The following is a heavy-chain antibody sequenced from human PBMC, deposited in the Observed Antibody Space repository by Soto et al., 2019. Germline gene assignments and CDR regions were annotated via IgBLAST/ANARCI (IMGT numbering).Heavy chain of an antibody. J-gene: IGHJ6*02. D-gene: IGHD3-3*01. V-gene: IGHV1-69*13. CDR3: ARSPLLRFLEWFLYGMAF. CDR2: IIPIFGTA. Sequence: SVKVSCKASGGTFSSYAISWVRQAPGQGLEWMGGIIPIFGTANYAQKFQGRVTITAGESTSTAYMELSSLRSEDTAVYYCARSPLLRFLEWFLYGMAFWGQGTSVTVSS. CDR1: GGTFSSYA.